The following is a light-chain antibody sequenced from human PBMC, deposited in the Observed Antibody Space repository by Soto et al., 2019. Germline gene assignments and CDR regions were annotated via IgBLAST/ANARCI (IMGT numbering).Light chain of an antibody. J-gene: IGKJ1*01. Sequence: EIVLTQTPGTLSLSPGERATLSCRASQSVRSDSLAWYQQKPGQAPRLLIYIASNRAPGIPDRFSGSGSGTDFTLTISRLEPEDFAVYYCQQYGTSPWTFGQGSKVEIK. V-gene: IGKV3-20*01. CDR2: IAS. CDR3: QQYGTSPWT. CDR1: QSVRSDS.